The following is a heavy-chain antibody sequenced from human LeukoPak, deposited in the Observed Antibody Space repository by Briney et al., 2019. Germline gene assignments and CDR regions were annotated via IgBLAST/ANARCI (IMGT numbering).Heavy chain of an antibody. V-gene: IGHV5-51*01. J-gene: IGHJ4*02. Sequence: GESLKISCKGSGYSFTNYWIGWVRQLPGKGLEWMGIIYPGDSESRYSPSFQGQVTISADKSISTAYLQWSSLKASDTAMYYCARRRDLYSGSYYPFDYWGQGTLVSVSS. CDR3: ARRRDLYSGSYYPFDY. CDR1: GYSFTNYW. CDR2: IYPGDSES. D-gene: IGHD1-26*01.